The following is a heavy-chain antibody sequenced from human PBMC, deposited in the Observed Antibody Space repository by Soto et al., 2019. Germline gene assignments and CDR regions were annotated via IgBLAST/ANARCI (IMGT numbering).Heavy chain of an antibody. Sequence: PGASLKISCKGSGYSFTSYWIGWVRQIPGKGLEWMGIIYPGDSDTRYSPSFQGQVTISADKSISTAYLQWSSLKASDTAMYYCARTEYHSTIFGVTTPPPPDYWGQGTLVTVSS. J-gene: IGHJ4*02. CDR3: ARTEYHSTIFGVTTPPPPDY. CDR2: IYPGDSDT. V-gene: IGHV5-51*01. D-gene: IGHD3-3*01. CDR1: GYSFTSYW.